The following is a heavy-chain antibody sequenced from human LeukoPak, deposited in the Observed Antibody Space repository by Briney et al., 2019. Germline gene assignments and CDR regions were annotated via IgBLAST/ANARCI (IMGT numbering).Heavy chain of an antibody. J-gene: IGHJ3*02. D-gene: IGHD6-13*01. CDR3: ARAGQQLVPYDAFDI. V-gene: IGHV3-7*01. CDR2: IKEDGSEK. Sequence: QPGGSLRLSCAASGFTFSSYWMSWVRQAPGKGLEWVANIKEDGSEKYYVDSVKGRFTISRDNAKNSLYLQMNSLRAEDTAVYYCARAGQQLVPYDAFDIWGQGTMVTVSS. CDR1: GFTFSSYW.